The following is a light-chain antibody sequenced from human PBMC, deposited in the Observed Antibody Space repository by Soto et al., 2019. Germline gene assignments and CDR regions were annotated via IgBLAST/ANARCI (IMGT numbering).Light chain of an antibody. CDR1: QSLSINS. J-gene: IGKJ4*01. CDR2: GAS. CDR3: QQRSNWPPFT. V-gene: IGKV3D-20*02. Sequence: EIVLTQSPGTLSLSPGERATLPCRASQSLSINSLAWYQQKPGQSPRLLVYGASTRDTGIPDRFRGSGSGTDFALPISSLEPEDFAAYYCQQRSNWPPFTFGGGTKVYIK.